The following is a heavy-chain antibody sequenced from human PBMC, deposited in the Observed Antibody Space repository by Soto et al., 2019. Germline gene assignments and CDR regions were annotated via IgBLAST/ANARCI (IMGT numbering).Heavy chain of an antibody. CDR2: IFYSGDT. V-gene: IGHV4-30-4*01. D-gene: IGHD1-7*01. Sequence: PSETLSLTCTVSGASVNTGDYYWSYIRQPPGKGLEWLGYIFYSGDTYYNPSLKSRATISLNTSRNQFSLTLTSVTYADTAVYYCVGAGTTDDFWGQGTLVTVSS. CDR1: GASVNTGDYY. J-gene: IGHJ1*01. CDR3: VGAGTTDDF.